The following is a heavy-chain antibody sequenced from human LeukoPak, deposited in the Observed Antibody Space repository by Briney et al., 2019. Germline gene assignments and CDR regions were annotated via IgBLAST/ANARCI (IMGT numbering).Heavy chain of an antibody. J-gene: IGHJ6*03. D-gene: IGHD4-17*01. CDR1: GGSISSYY. CDR2: IYYGGST. V-gene: IGHV4-59*12. CDR3: ARESRGDLYYYYYYMDV. Sequence: SETLSLTCTVSGGSISSYYWSWIRQPPGKGLEWIGYIYYGGSTNYNPSLKSRVTISVDTSKNQFSLKLSSVTAADTAVYYCARESRGDLYYYYYYMDVWGKGTTVTVSS.